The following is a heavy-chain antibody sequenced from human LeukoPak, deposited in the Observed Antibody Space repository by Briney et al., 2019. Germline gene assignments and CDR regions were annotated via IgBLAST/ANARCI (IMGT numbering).Heavy chain of an antibody. V-gene: IGHV3-30*01. D-gene: IGHD3-22*01. J-gene: IGHJ5*02. CDR3: ARGGDSSGSPFDP. CDR1: GFTFSSYA. CDR2: ISYDGSNK. Sequence: GGSLRLSCAASGFTFSSYAMHWVRQAPGKGLEWVAVISYDGSNKYYADSVKGRFTISRDNSKNTLYLQMDSLRAEDTAVYYCARGGDSSGSPFDPWGQGTLVTVSS.